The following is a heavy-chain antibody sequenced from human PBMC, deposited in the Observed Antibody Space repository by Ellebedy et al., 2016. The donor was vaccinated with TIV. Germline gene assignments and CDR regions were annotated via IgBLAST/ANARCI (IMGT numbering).Heavy chain of an antibody. CDR3: ARHEALSTINHFYGLSV. CDR2: IYPGDSDT. Sequence: GGSLRLXXNGSRYNFSKYWIAWVRQMPGKGLECMGIIYPGDSDTRYSPSFQGQVTMSVVKSINTAYLQWSSLRALDTAMYYCARHEALSTINHFYGLSVWGQGTTVTVSS. V-gene: IGHV5-51*01. CDR1: RYNFSKYW. J-gene: IGHJ6*02. D-gene: IGHD3-9*01.